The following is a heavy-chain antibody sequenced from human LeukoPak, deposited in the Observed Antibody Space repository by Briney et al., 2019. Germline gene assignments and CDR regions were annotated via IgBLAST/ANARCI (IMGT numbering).Heavy chain of an antibody. J-gene: IGHJ6*03. D-gene: IGHD2-2*02. Sequence: ASVKVSCKASGGTFSSYAISWVRQAPGQGLEWMGRIIPILGIANYAQKFQGRVTITADKSTSTAYMELSSLRSEDTAVYYCARDNCSSTSCYTDYYYYMDVWGKGTTVTVSS. CDR2: IIPILGIA. CDR1: GGTFSSYA. V-gene: IGHV1-69*04. CDR3: ARDNCSSTSCYTDYYYYMDV.